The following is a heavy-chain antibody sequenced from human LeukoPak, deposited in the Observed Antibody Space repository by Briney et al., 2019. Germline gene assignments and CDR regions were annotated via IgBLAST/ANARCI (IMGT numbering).Heavy chain of an antibody. D-gene: IGHD1-1*01. Sequence: VASVKVSCKASGYTFTGYYTHWVRQAPGQGLEWMGWINPNGGGTNYAHKFRGRVTMTRDTSISTAYMELSSLRSDDTAVYYCARSGTHDAFDIWGQGTMVTVSS. CDR1: GYTFTGYY. V-gene: IGHV1-2*02. J-gene: IGHJ3*02. CDR3: ARSGTHDAFDI. CDR2: INPNGGGT.